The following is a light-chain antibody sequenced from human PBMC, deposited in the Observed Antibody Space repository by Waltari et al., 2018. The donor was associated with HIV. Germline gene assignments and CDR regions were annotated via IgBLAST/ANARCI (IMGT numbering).Light chain of an antibody. Sequence: SALTQPASVSGSPGQSLTFSCTGTSSDVGRSDLVSWYPLHPGKAPTLIIYEVNKRPSGVSNRFSGSKSGNTASLTISGLQAEDEADYYCCSYAGPATLLFGGGTKLTVL. CDR1: SSDVGRSDL. V-gene: IGLV2-23*01. CDR3: CSYAGPATLL. J-gene: IGLJ2*01. CDR2: EVN.